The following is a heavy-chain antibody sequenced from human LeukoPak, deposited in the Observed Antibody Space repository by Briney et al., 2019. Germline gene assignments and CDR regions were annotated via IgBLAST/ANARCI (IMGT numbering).Heavy chain of an antibody. CDR2: LNSDGTNT. CDR3: AKDTYYYDSSGYQYYFDS. CDR1: GFTFSSYW. Sequence: GGSLRLSCAASGFTFSSYWMHWVRQAPGKGLVWVSRLNSDGTNTYHADSVKGRVTISRDNSKNTLYLQMNSLRAEDTAVYYCAKDTYYYDSSGYQYYFDSWGQGTLVTVSS. D-gene: IGHD3-22*01. J-gene: IGHJ4*02. V-gene: IGHV3-74*01.